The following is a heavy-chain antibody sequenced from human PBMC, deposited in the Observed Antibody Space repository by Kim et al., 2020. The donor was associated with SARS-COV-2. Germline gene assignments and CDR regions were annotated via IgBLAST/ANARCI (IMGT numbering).Heavy chain of an antibody. CDR2: ISSSGSTI. V-gene: IGHV3-48*03. D-gene: IGHD1-1*01. CDR3: ARRLERRGFGYYYYGMDV. CDR1: GFTFSSYE. J-gene: IGHJ6*02. Sequence: GGSLRLSCAASGFTFSSYEMNWVRQAPGKGLEWVSYISSSGSTIYYADSVKGRFTISRDNAKNSLYLQMNSLRAEDTAVYYCARRLERRGFGYYYYGMDVWGQGTTVTVSS.